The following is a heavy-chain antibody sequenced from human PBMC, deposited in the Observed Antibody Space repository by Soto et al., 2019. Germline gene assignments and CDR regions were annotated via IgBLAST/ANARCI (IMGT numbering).Heavy chain of an antibody. CDR1: GFSFITSGVG. D-gene: IGHD5-12*01. Sequence: QITLKESGPTLVKPTQTLTLTCTFSGFSFITSGVGVGWIRQPPGRALEWLALIYWDDDKRYSPSLKSRLTLTKDTSKNQVVLTMTNMDPADTATYYCAHRTVATTQGWDWFDPWGQGTLVTVSS. CDR3: AHRTVATTQGWDWFDP. CDR2: IYWDDDK. V-gene: IGHV2-5*02. J-gene: IGHJ5*02.